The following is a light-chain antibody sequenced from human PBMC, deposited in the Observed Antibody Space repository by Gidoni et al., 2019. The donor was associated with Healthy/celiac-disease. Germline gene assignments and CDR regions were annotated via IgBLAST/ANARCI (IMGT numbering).Light chain of an antibody. J-gene: IGKJ1*01. CDR1: QGISNY. CDR3: QKYNSALTWT. V-gene: IGKV1-27*01. CDR2: AAS. Sequence: DIQMPQSPSSLSASVGDRVTITCRASQGISNYLAWYQQKPGKVPKLLIYAASTLQSGVPSRLSGSGSGTDFTLTISSLQPEDVATYYCQKYNSALTWTFGQXTKVEIK.